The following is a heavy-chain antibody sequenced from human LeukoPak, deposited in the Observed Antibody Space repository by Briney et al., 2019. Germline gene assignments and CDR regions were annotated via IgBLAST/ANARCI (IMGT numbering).Heavy chain of an antibody. CDR1: GFTFSNYH. Sequence: GGSLRLSCVASGFTFSNYHMNWVRQAPGKGLEWVSSITTSSGYIYYSDSVRGRFTISRDNAKNSLYLQMSNLRVEDTAVYFCAKRSGSSYMDVWGKGTTVTVSS. V-gene: IGHV3-21*01. D-gene: IGHD3-10*01. CDR2: ITTSSGYI. J-gene: IGHJ6*03. CDR3: AKRSGSSYMDV.